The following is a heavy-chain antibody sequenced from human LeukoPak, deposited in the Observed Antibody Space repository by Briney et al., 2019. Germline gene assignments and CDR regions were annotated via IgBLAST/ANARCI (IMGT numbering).Heavy chain of an antibody. Sequence: GGSLRLSCAASGFTFRNYAMHWVRQAPGKGPEWVAVISYDGSNKYYADSVKGRFTISRDNSKNTLYLQMNSLRAEDTAVYYCATVGSGWYGSFDYWGQGTLVTVSS. CDR1: GFTFRNYA. J-gene: IGHJ4*02. CDR3: ATVGSGWYGSFDY. CDR2: ISYDGSNK. V-gene: IGHV3-30*01. D-gene: IGHD6-19*01.